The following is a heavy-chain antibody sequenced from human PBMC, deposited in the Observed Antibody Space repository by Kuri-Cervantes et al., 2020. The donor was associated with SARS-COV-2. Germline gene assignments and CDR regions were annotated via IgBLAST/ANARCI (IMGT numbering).Heavy chain of an antibody. CDR2: IYHSGST. CDR1: GGSISSSNW. J-gene: IGHJ5*02. Sequence: SETLSLTCAVSGGSISSSNWWSWVRQPPGKGLEWIGEIYHSGSTNYNPSLKSRVTISVDKSKNQFSLKLSSVTAADTAVYYCARQMMSSITIFGVVITRNWFDPWGQGTRVTVSS. D-gene: IGHD3-3*01. V-gene: IGHV4-4*02. CDR3: ARQMMSSITIFGVVITRNWFDP.